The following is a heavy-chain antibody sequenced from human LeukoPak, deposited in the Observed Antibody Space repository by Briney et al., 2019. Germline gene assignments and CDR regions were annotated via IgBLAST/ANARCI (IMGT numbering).Heavy chain of an antibody. J-gene: IGHJ4*02. V-gene: IGHV3-23*01. CDR2: ISESGVST. CDR3: AKGIRRYPGPSSWSCFDY. D-gene: IGHD6-13*01. Sequence: RAGGSLRLSCAASGFTFSSYAMSWVRQAPGKGLEWVSAISESGVSTYYADSVKGRFTVSRDNSDNTLYLQMNSLRAEDTAVYYCAKGIRRYPGPSSWSCFDYWGQGTLVTVSS. CDR1: GFTFSSYA.